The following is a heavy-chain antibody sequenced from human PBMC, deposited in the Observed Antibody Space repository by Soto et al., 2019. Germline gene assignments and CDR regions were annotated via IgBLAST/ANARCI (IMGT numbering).Heavy chain of an antibody. J-gene: IGHJ4*02. V-gene: IGHV1-69*06. CDR1: KTTFSDYG. D-gene: IGHD2-21*02. Sequence: QVQLVQSGPEVKKPGSSVNISCPAPKTTFSDYGLNWVRQAPGQGLEWMGGIIPVLGTINYAQKFQGRVTINADKSSNTVYMAVSSLTSEDTAVYYCASGTLFCAGDCYFEHWGLGTVVTVSS. CDR3: ASGTLFCAGDCYFEH. CDR2: IIPVLGTI.